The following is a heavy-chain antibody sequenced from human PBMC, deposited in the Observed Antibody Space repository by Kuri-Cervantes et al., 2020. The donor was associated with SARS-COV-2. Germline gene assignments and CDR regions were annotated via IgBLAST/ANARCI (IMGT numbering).Heavy chain of an antibody. CDR3: AKGFTIFGVVIFPLSYYYGMDV. J-gene: IGHJ6*02. V-gene: IGHV3-30*18. D-gene: IGHD3-3*01. CDR2: ISHDGKNK. CDR1: GFNFSRTD. Sequence: GESLKISCAASGFNFSRTDMHWVRQAPGKGLEWVAVISHDGKNKKCIASGKGRFTISRDNSQNTLYLHMKSLRSEDTAMYYCAKGFTIFGVVIFPLSYYYGMDVWGQGTTVTVSS.